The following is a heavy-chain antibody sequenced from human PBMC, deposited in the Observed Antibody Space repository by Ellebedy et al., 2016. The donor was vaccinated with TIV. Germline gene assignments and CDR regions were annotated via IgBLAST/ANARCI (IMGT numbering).Heavy chain of an antibody. D-gene: IGHD4-17*01. V-gene: IGHV3-7*01. CDR3: ARRGSYGDYAVQVNSWFDT. Sequence: GESLKISCAASGFSFRSYWMSWVRQAPGKGLEWVANIYQDGSDQSYVDSVKGRFNISRDNANKSLFLQMNSLRVEDTAVYYCARRGSYGDYAVQVNSWFDTWGQGTLVTVSS. CDR2: IYQDGSDQ. J-gene: IGHJ5*02. CDR1: GFSFRSYW.